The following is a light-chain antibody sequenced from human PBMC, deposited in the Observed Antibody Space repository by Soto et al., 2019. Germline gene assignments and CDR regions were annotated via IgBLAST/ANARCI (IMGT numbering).Light chain of an antibody. V-gene: IGKV3-20*01. CDR1: QSVGTLY. CDR3: QQYYSTPLT. Sequence: IVLTQSPGTLSLSPGDRATLSCRSSQSVGTLYLAWYQQKPGQAPRLLISGTSTRATGIPARFSGSGSGTDFTLTISSLQAEDVAVYYCQQYYSTPLTFGQGTKVDIK. J-gene: IGKJ1*01. CDR2: GTS.